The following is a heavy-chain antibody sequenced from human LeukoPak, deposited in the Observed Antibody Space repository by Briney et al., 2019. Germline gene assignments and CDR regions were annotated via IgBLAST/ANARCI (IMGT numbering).Heavy chain of an antibody. CDR2: IDARSGIT. V-gene: IGHV3-48*01. D-gene: IGHD3-3*01. J-gene: IGHJ3*02. Sequence: GGSLRLSCAASGFTFTIFGLNGVRQAPGKVPEWVSYIDARSGITYYADSVQGRFTISRDNAQESVFLQMNSLRADDTAVYYCARTYDFGRGPPGDAFDNWGPGTLVTVSS. CDR3: ARTYDFGRGPPGDAFDN. CDR1: GFTFTIFG.